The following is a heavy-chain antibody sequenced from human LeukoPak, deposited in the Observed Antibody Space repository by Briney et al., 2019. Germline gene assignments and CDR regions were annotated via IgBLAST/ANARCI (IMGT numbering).Heavy chain of an antibody. CDR3: ARDVESVGARGAFDI. CDR1: GFTFSSYS. CDR2: ISSSSSYI. V-gene: IGHV3-21*01. J-gene: IGHJ3*02. Sequence: PGGSLRFSCAASGFTFSSYSMNWVRQAPGKGLEWVSSISSSSSYIYYADSVKGRFTISRDNAKNSLYLQMNSLRAEDTAVYYCARDVESVGARGAFDIWGQGTMVTVSS. D-gene: IGHD1-26*01.